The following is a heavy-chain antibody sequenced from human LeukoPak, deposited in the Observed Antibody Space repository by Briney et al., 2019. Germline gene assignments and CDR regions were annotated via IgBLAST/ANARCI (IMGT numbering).Heavy chain of an antibody. D-gene: IGHD3-9*01. CDR3: ARSRYYDILTGYYGSDY. Sequence: ASVKVSCKASGYTFTSYGISWVRQAPGQGLEWMGWISAYNGNTNYAQKLQGRVTMTTDTSTSTAYMELRSLRSDDTAVYYCARSRYYDILTGYYGSDYWGQGTLVTVPS. CDR1: GYTFTSYG. CDR2: ISAYNGNT. J-gene: IGHJ4*02. V-gene: IGHV1-18*01.